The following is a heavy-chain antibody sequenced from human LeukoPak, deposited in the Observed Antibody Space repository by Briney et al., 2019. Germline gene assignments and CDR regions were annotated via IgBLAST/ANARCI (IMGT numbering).Heavy chain of an antibody. CDR2: INPNSGGT. V-gene: IGHV1-2*02. J-gene: IGHJ4*02. CDR3: ARDYGSGSPALD. Sequence: ASVKVSCKASGYTFTGYYMHWVRQAPGQGLEWMGWINPNSGGTNYAQKFQGRVTMTRDTSISTAYMELSRLRSDDTAVYYCARDYGSGSPALDWGQGTLVTVSS. CDR1: GYTFTGYY. D-gene: IGHD3-10*01.